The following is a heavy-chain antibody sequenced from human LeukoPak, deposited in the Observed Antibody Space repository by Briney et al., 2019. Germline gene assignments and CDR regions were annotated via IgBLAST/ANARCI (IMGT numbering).Heavy chain of an antibody. Sequence: ASVKVSCKASGYTFTSYGISWVRQAPGQGLEWMGWISAYNGNTNYAQKLQGRVTMTTDTSTSTAYMELRSLRSEDTAVYYCATDSGGNDAFDIWGQGTMVTVSS. CDR2: ISAYNGNT. J-gene: IGHJ3*02. CDR1: GYTFTSYG. D-gene: IGHD4-23*01. V-gene: IGHV1-18*01. CDR3: ATDSGGNDAFDI.